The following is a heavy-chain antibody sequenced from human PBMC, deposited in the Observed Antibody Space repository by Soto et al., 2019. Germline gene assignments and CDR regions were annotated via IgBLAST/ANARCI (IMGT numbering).Heavy chain of an antibody. CDR3: ARGGARCLHPRS. J-gene: IGHJ5*02. Sequence: EVQLVESGGGLIQPGGSLRLSCAASGFTVSSNYMSWVRQAPGKGLEWVSVIYRGGSTYYADSVKGRFTISRDKSKNTLYLQMNSLSAEDTAVYYCARGGARCLHPRSWGQGTLVTVSS. D-gene: IGHD4-4*01. CDR1: GFTVSSNY. V-gene: IGHV3-53*01. CDR2: IYRGGST.